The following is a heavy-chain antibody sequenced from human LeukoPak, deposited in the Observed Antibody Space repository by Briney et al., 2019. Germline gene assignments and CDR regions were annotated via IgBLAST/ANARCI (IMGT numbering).Heavy chain of an antibody. D-gene: IGHD3-22*01. V-gene: IGHV3-30*18. CDR2: ISYDGSNK. CDR3: AKAQSSYYDSSGLFDY. CDR1: GFTFSSYG. J-gene: IGHJ4*02. Sequence: GGSLRLSCAASGFTFSSYGMHWVRQAPGKGLEWVAVISYDGSNKYYADSVKGRFTISRDNSKNTLYLQMNSLRAEDTAVYYCAKAQSSYYDSSGLFDYCGQGTLATVSS.